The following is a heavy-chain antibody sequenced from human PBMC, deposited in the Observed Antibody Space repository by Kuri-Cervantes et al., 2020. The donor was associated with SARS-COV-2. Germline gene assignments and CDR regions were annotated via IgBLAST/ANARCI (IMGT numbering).Heavy chain of an antibody. CDR3: ATSGTSTDHYFDY. J-gene: IGHJ4*02. V-gene: IGHV1-2*04. Sequence: ASVKVSCKASGYTFTGYYMHWVRQAPGQGLEWIGWINPNSGDTNYAQNFQGWVTMTRDTSISTAYMELSRLRSDDTAVYYCATSGTSTDHYFDYWGQGTLVTVSS. CDR1: GYTFTGYY. CDR2: INPNSGDT. D-gene: IGHD1-14*01.